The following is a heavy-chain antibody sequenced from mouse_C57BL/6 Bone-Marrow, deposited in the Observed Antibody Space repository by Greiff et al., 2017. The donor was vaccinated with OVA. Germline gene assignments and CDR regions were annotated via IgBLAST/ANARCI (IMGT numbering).Heavy chain of an antibody. CDR1: GFTFSSYT. Sequence: EVQLQQSGGGLVKPGGSLKLSCAASGFTFSSYTMSWVRQTPEKRLEWVATISGGGGNTYYPDSVKGRFTISRDNAKNTLYLQMSSLRSEDTALYYCARHDYYGSRWWYFDVWGTGTTVTVSS. V-gene: IGHV5-9*01. J-gene: IGHJ1*03. CDR3: ARHDYYGSRWWYFDV. D-gene: IGHD1-1*01. CDR2: ISGGGGNT.